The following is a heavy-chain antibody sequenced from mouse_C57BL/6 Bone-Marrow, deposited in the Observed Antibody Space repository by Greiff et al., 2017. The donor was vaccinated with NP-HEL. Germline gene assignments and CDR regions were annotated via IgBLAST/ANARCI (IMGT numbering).Heavy chain of an antibody. D-gene: IGHD4-1*01. CDR1: GYTFTDYY. CDR2: INPYNGGT. Sequence: VQLQQSGPVLVKPGASVKMSCKASGYTFTDYYMNWVKQSHGKSLEWIGVINPYNGGTSYNQKFKGKATLTVDKSSSTAYMELNSLTSEDSAVYYCARDWDWYFDVWGTGTTVTVSS. CDR3: ARDWDWYFDV. V-gene: IGHV1-19*01. J-gene: IGHJ1*03.